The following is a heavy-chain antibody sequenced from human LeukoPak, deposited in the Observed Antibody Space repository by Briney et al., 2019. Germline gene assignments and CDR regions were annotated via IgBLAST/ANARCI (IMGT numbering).Heavy chain of an antibody. CDR3: ARQSATGLAY. J-gene: IGHJ4*02. V-gene: IGHV4-34*01. D-gene: IGHD1-1*01. Sequence: PSETLSLTCTVSGGSISSYYWSWIRQPPGKGLEWIGEIDRSGSTNYNPALKSRLTISVDTSKNQFSLKLSSVTAADTAVYYCARQSATGLAYWGQGTLVTVSS. CDR1: GGSISSYY. CDR2: IDRSGST.